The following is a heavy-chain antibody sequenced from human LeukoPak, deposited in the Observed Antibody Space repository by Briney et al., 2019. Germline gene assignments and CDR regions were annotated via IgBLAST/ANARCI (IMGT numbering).Heavy chain of an antibody. Sequence: PSETLSLTCTVSGGSISSYYWSWMRQPPGKGLEWIGYIYYSGSTNYNPSLKSRVTISVDTSKNQFSLKLSSVTPADTAVYYCARVYYYGSGSPHYYYYYMDVWGKGTTVTISS. CDR2: IYYSGST. V-gene: IGHV4-59*01. CDR1: GGSISSYY. D-gene: IGHD3-10*01. CDR3: ARVYYYGSGSPHYYYYYMDV. J-gene: IGHJ6*03.